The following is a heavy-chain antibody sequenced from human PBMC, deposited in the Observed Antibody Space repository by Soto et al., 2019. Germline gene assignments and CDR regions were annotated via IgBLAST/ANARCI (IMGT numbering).Heavy chain of an antibody. CDR1: GGTFSSYA. Sequence: SVKVSCKASGGTFSSYAISWVRQAPGQGLEWTGGIIPIFGTANYAQKFQGRVTITADKSTSTAYMELSSLRSEDTAVYYCAREEYYYHSSGYLLDYWGQGTLVTV. J-gene: IGHJ4*02. CDR2: IIPIFGTA. D-gene: IGHD3-22*01. CDR3: AREEYYYHSSGYLLDY. V-gene: IGHV1-69*06.